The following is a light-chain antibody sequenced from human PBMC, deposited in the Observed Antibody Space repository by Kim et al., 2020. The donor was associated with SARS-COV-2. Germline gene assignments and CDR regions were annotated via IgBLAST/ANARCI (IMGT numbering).Light chain of an antibody. CDR3: QQYDKSPRT. V-gene: IGKV3-20*01. Sequence: EIVLTQSPGTLSLSPGERATLSCRASQSVNTKYVAWYQQKPGQSPRLLIYGASSRAAGIPDRFSGSASGTDFTLTISALEPEDFAVYFCQQYDKSPRTFGQGTKVDIK. CDR1: QSVNTKY. J-gene: IGKJ1*01. CDR2: GAS.